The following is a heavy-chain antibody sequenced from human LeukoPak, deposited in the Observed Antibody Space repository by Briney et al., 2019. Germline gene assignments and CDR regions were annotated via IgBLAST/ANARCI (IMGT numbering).Heavy chain of an antibody. J-gene: IGHJ4*02. D-gene: IGHD3-22*01. CDR3: AKVNTMIVVVAPFDY. CDR1: VFTFDDYA. V-gene: IGHV3-9*01. Sequence: SLRLSCAASVFTFDDYARYWVRLGPGEGLEWVSGICWNSGSIVYADSVKGRFTISRDNAKNSLYLQMNSLRAEDTAFYYCAKVNTMIVVVAPFDYWGQGTLVTVSS. CDR2: ICWNSGSI.